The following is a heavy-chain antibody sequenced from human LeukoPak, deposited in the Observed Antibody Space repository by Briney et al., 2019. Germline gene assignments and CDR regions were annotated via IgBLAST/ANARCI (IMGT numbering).Heavy chain of an antibody. J-gene: IGHJ6*02. CDR3: ARESVFGELVPRDLYPDYYYYGMDV. V-gene: IGHV1-2*02. D-gene: IGHD3-10*02. CDR1: GYTFTGYY. CDR2: INPNSGGT. Sequence: ASVKVSCKASGYTFTGYYMHWVRQAPGQGLEWMGWINPNSGGTNYARKFQGRVTMTRDTSISTAYMELSRLRSDDTAVYYCARESVFGELVPRDLYPDYYYYGMDVWGQGTTVTVSS.